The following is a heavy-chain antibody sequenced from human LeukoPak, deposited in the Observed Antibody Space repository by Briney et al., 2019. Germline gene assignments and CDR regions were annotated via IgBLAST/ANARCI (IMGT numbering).Heavy chain of an antibody. CDR3: ARDAYYDSSGSYYYYGMDV. V-gene: IGHV3-23*01. CDR2: ISGSGGST. J-gene: IGHJ6*02. Sequence: GGSLRLSCAASGFTFSDYAMTWVRQDPGKGLEWISTISGSGGSTYYADSVKGRFTISRDNSKNTLYLQMNSLRAEDTAVYYCARDAYYDSSGSYYYYGMDVWGQGTTVTVSS. D-gene: IGHD3-22*01. CDR1: GFTFSDYA.